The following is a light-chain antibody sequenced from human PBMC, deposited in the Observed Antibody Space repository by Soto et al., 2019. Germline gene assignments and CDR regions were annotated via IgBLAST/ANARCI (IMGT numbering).Light chain of an antibody. V-gene: IGKV1-39*01. CDR2: GAH. Sequence: DIQMTQSPSSLSASVGGRVTITCRTSQSISDLLNWYQQQPGKAPKLLIYGAHTLQSGVPTRFSGSGSGTDFTLTIRTLQPEDFANYYCQQNFRPHKVTFGGGTKVDIK. CDR1: QSISDL. J-gene: IGKJ4*01. CDR3: QQNFRPHKVT.